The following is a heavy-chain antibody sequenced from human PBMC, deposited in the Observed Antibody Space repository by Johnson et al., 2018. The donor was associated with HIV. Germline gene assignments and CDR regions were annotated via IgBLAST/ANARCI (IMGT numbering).Heavy chain of an antibody. CDR3: AREMAWEDAFDI. D-gene: IGHD5-24*01. CDR2: INWSGSST. V-gene: IGHV3-20*04. Sequence: VQLVESGGRVVRPGGSLRLSCAASGFTFHDYGMTWVRQAPGKGLEWVSGINWSGSSTDYADSVKGRFTISRDHAKNSLYLQMNSLRAEDTAVFYCAREMAWEDAFDIWGQGTMVTVSS. CDR1: GFTFHDYG. J-gene: IGHJ3*02.